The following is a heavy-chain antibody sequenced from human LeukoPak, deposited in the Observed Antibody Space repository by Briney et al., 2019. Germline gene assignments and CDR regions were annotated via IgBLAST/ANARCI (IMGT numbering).Heavy chain of an antibody. D-gene: IGHD3-22*01. J-gene: IGHJ3*02. CDR1: GFTFSSYA. CDR3: ARDRGYYDSSGFFQAFDI. Sequence: GGSLRLSCAASGFTFSSYAMSWVRQAPGKGLEWVSAISGSGGSTYYADSVKGRFTISRDNSKNTLYLQMNSLRAEDTAVYYCARDRGYYDSSGFFQAFDIWGQGTMVTVSS. V-gene: IGHV3-23*01. CDR2: ISGSGGST.